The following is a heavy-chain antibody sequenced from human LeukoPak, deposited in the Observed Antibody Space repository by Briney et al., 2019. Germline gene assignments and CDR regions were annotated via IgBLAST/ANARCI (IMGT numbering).Heavy chain of an antibody. CDR1: SGSISSYY. CDR3: ARVDSGSYSRPFDY. D-gene: IGHD3-10*01. V-gene: IGHV4-59*01. CDR2: IYYSGST. Sequence: RASETLSLTCTVSSGSISSYYWSWIRQPPGKGLEWIGYIYYSGSTNYNPSLKSRVTISVDTSKNQFSLKLSSVTAADTAVYYCARVDSGSYSRPFDYWGQGTLVTVST. J-gene: IGHJ4*02.